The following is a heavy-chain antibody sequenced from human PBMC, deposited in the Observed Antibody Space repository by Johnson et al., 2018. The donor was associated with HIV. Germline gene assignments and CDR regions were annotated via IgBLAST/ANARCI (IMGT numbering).Heavy chain of an antibody. Sequence: EVQLVESGGGFVQPGGSLRLSCAGSGISVSRNYMSWVRQAPGKGLAWVSLIYSGEHTKYADSVKGRFTISRDSSKNTLFLQLNSLRPEDTAVYYCARVSLAYSYGYDALDIWGQGTMVTVSS. CDR1: GISVSRNY. J-gene: IGHJ3*02. CDR3: ARVSLAYSYGYDALDI. CDR2: IYSGEHT. D-gene: IGHD5-18*01. V-gene: IGHV3-66*02.